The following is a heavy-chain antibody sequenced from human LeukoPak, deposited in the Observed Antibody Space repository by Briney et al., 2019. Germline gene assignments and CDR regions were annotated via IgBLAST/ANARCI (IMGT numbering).Heavy chain of an antibody. CDR1: GVSISSGGYY. CDR3: ARDTRADYGMDV. CDR2: IYYSGST. J-gene: IGHJ6*02. Sequence: SETLSLTCTVSGVSISSGGYYWSWIRQHPGKGLEWIGYIYYSGSTYYNPSLKSRVTISVDTSKNQFSLKLSSVTAADTAVYYCARDTRADYGMDVWGQGTTVTVSS. V-gene: IGHV4-31*03.